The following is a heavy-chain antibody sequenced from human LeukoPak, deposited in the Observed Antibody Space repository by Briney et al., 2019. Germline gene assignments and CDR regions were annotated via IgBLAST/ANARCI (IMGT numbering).Heavy chain of an antibody. Sequence: TGGSLRLSCAASGFTFSSYEINWVRQAPGKGLEWISYTSNSGRTVCYGDSVKGRFTVSRDNTKNSVYLLMNSLRVEDTAVYYCAREHIRSGSYELDYWGQGTLVTVSS. D-gene: IGHD3-10*01. CDR3: AREHIRSGSYELDY. CDR1: GFTFSSYE. CDR2: TSNSGRTV. V-gene: IGHV3-48*03. J-gene: IGHJ4*02.